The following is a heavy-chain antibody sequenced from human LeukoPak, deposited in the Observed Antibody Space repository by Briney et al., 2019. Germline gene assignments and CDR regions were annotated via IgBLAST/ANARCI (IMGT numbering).Heavy chain of an antibody. D-gene: IGHD1-26*01. CDR1: GFTFTSYS. V-gene: IGHV3-48*04. CDR3: ARGVGGDPGFDY. CDR2: ISSSGSAI. Sequence: GGSLRLSCAASGFTFTSYSMSWIRQAPGKGLEWVSYISSSGSAIYYADSVKGRFTISRDNAKNSLYLQINSLRVEDTALYYCARGVGGDPGFDYWGQGTLVTVSS. J-gene: IGHJ4*02.